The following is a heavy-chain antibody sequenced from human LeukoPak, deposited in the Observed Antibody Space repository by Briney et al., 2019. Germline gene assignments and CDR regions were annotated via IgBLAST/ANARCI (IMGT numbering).Heavy chain of an antibody. V-gene: IGHV1-46*01. CDR2: INLSGGST. CDR1: GYTFTSYY. D-gene: IGHD2-2*01. CDR3: ARDFRDCSSTSCYLSTDY. Sequence: GASVKVSCKASGYTFTSYYMHCVRQAPGQGLEWMGIINLSGGSTSYAQKFQGRVTMTRDTSTSTVYMELSSLRSEDTAVYYCARDFRDCSSTSCYLSTDYWGQGTLVTVSS. J-gene: IGHJ4*02.